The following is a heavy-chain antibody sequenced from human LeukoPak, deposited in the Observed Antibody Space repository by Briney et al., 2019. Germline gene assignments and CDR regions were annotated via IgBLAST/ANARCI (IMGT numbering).Heavy chain of an antibody. J-gene: IGHJ4*02. D-gene: IGHD5-18*01. Sequence: PGGSLRLSCAASGFTFRSYWMHWVRQAPGKGLVWVSGINSDGSSTSYADAVKGRFTISRDNAENTLYLQMNSLRAEDTAVYYCARVGIQRYFDCWGQGTLVTVSS. CDR2: INSDGSST. CDR1: GFTFRSYW. CDR3: ARVGIQRYFDC. V-gene: IGHV3-74*01.